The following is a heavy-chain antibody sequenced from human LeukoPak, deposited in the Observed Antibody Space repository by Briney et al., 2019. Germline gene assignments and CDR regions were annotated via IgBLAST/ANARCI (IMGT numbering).Heavy chain of an antibody. J-gene: IGHJ6*03. CDR2: IFSVGST. Sequence: GGSLRLSCTASGFTASSSYMNWVRQAPGKGLEWVSIIFSVGSTYYADSAKGRFTISRDHFKNTLWLQMNSLRAEDTAIYYCAATAMSYYYMDVWGKGTTVTVSS. CDR1: GFTASSSY. D-gene: IGHD2-2*01. CDR3: AATAMSYYYMDV. V-gene: IGHV3-53*01.